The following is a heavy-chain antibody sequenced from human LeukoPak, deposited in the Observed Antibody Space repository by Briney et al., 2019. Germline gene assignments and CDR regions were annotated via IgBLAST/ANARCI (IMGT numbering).Heavy chain of an antibody. V-gene: IGHV3-33*01. Sequence: GRSLRLSCAASGFTFSSYGMHGVRQAPGKGLEWVAVIWYDGSNKYYADSVKGRFTISRDNSKNTLYLQMNSLRAEDTAVYYCARESDLKAVAGSDYWGQGTLVTVSS. D-gene: IGHD6-19*01. CDR2: IWYDGSNK. CDR3: ARESDLKAVAGSDY. J-gene: IGHJ4*02. CDR1: GFTFSSYG.